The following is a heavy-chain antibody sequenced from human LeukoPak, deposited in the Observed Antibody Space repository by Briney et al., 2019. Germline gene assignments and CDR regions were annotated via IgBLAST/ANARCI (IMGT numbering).Heavy chain of an antibody. V-gene: IGHV3-7*01. CDR3: ARDVGGSLDY. Sequence: PGGSLRLSCVGSGFTLSTYWMAWVRQAPGKGLEWVANIKGDESENQQADSVKGRFTIFRDNAQNSVYLQMSSLRGEDTAVYYCARDVGGSLDYWGQGTLVTVSS. D-gene: IGHD1-26*01. CDR1: GFTLSTYW. CDR2: IKGDESEN. J-gene: IGHJ4*02.